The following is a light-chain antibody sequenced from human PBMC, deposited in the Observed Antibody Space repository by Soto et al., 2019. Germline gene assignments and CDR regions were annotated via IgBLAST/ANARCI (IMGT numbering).Light chain of an antibody. V-gene: IGKV3-20*01. CDR3: LQYGVPLWT. CDR1: QSVTANY. CDR2: AAS. Sequence: EIALTQSPGTLSLSPGERATLSCRASQSVTANYLAWYQQKPGQAPRLLIYAASIGATGIPDRFSGSGSGTDRTLTISKLEPEDFAVYYCLQYGVPLWTFGQGTKVEI. J-gene: IGKJ1*01.